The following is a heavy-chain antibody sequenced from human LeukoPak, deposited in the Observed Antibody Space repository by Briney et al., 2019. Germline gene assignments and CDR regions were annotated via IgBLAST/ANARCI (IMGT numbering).Heavy chain of an antibody. CDR3: ANGNGFHFNY. Sequence: SETLSLTCTVSGGSISSSSYYWGWIRQPPGKGLEWIGSIYYSGSTYYNPSLKSRVTISVDTSKNQFSLKLSSVTAADTAVYYCANGNGFHFNYWGQGTLVTVSS. CDR1: GGSISSSSYY. J-gene: IGHJ4*02. D-gene: IGHD1-26*01. V-gene: IGHV4-39*07. CDR2: IYYSGST.